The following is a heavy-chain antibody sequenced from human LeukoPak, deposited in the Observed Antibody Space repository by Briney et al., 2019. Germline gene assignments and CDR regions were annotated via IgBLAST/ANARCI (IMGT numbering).Heavy chain of an antibody. J-gene: IGHJ4*02. CDR1: GGSISSYY. CDR3: ARITIFGVVAFDY. CDR2: IYYSGST. Sequence: ASETLSLTCTVSGGSISSYYWSWIRQPPGKGLEWIGYIYYSGSTNYNPSLKSRVTISVDTSKNQFSLKLSSVTAADTAVYYCARITIFGVVAFDYWGQGTLVTVSS. D-gene: IGHD3-3*01. V-gene: IGHV4-59*01.